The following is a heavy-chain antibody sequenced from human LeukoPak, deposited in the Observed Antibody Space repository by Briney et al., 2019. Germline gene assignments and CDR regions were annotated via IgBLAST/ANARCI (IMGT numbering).Heavy chain of an antibody. CDR2: IDTAGDT. V-gene: IGHV3-13*01. D-gene: IGHD3-10*01. CDR1: GFTFRTYA. J-gene: IGHJ6*02. Sequence: PGGSLRLSCAASGFTFRTYAMSWVRQATGKGLEWVSGIDTAGDTYYPGSVKGRFTISRENAKNSLYLQVNSLRAEDTAVYYCTRDGTVVRGLPRRARTFYGMDVWGQGTTVTVSS. CDR3: TRDGTVVRGLPRRARTFYGMDV.